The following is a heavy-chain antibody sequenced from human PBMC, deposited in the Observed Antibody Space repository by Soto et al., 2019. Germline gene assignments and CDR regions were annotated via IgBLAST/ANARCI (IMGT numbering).Heavy chain of an antibody. Sequence: GGSLRLSCTASGFTFGDYAMSWFRQAPGKGLEWVGFIRSKAYGGTTEYAASVKGRFTISRDDSKSIAYLQMNSLKTEDTAVYYCTRYPSRRLHDYGDHSSEPFDYWGQGTLVTVSS. CDR3: TRYPSRRLHDYGDHSSEPFDY. V-gene: IGHV3-49*03. CDR1: GFTFGDYA. J-gene: IGHJ4*02. CDR2: IRSKAYGGTT. D-gene: IGHD4-17*01.